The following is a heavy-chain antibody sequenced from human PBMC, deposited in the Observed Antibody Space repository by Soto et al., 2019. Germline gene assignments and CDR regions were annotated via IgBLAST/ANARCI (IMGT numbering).Heavy chain of an antibody. CDR3: ARRRARASYGY. V-gene: IGHV5-51*01. CDR1: GYSFTTYW. D-gene: IGHD1-26*01. CDR2: IYPADSDT. Sequence: PGESLKISCKGSGYSFTTYWIGWVRQMPGKGLEWIGIIYPADSDTRYSPSFQGQVTISADKSISTAYLQWSNLKASDTAMYYCARRRARASYGYWGQGTLVTVSS. J-gene: IGHJ4*02.